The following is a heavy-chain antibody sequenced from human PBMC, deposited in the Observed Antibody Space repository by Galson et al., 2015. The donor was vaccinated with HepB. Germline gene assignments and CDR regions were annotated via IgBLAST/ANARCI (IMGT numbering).Heavy chain of an antibody. V-gene: IGHV3-30*03. CDR1: GFIFSSYA. Sequence: SLRLSCAASGFIFSSYAMGWVRQAPGKGLEWVAVISYDGGNKYYADSVKGRFTISRDNSKNTLYLQMNSLRAEDTAVYYCARSGPLWGVVPEYYMDVWGKGTTVTVSS. D-gene: IGHD3-3*01. CDR3: ARSGPLWGVVPEYYMDV. CDR2: ISYDGGNK. J-gene: IGHJ6*03.